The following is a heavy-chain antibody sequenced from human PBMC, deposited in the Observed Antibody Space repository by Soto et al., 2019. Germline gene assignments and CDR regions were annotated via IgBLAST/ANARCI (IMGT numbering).Heavy chain of an antibody. Sequence: QLQLQESGPGLVKPSETLSLTCTVSGGSISSSSYYWGWIRQPPGKGLEWIGSIYYSGSTYYNPSLKSRVTISVDTSKNQFSLKLSSVTAADTAVYYCARVSKFYYFDYWGQGTLVTVSS. J-gene: IGHJ4*02. V-gene: IGHV4-39*01. CDR3: ARVSKFYYFDY. CDR1: GGSISSSSYY. D-gene: IGHD2-8*01. CDR2: IYYSGST.